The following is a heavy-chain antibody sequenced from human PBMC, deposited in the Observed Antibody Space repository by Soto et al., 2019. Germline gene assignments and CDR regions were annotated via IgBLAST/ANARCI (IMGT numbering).Heavy chain of an antibody. V-gene: IGHV1-69*01. CDR2: IIPIFGTA. CDR3: AGSHDYGDENWFDP. J-gene: IGHJ5*02. Sequence: QVQLVQSGAEVKKPGSSVKVSCKASGGTFSRYAISWVRQAPGQGLEWMGGIIPIFGTANYAQKFQGRVTITADESTSTAYMELSSLRFEDTAVYYCAGSHDYGDENWFDPWGQGTLVTVSS. D-gene: IGHD4-17*01. CDR1: GGTFSRYA.